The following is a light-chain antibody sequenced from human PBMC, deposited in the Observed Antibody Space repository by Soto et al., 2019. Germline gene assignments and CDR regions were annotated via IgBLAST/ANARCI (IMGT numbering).Light chain of an antibody. V-gene: IGLV1-44*01. J-gene: IGLJ1*01. CDR1: SSNIGSNT. Sequence: QAVVTQPPSASGTPGQTVTISCSGSSSNIGSNTVNWYQQLPGTAPKLLIYSNNQRPSGVPDRFSGSKSGTSASLAISGLQSEDEADYYCAAWDDSLNGPYVFGTGTKLTVL. CDR3: AAWDDSLNGPYV. CDR2: SNN.